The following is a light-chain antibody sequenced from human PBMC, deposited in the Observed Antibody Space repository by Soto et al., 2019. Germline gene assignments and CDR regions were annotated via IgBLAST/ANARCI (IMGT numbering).Light chain of an antibody. CDR1: QSLNGN. V-gene: IGKV3D-15*01. J-gene: IGKJ1*01. Sequence: EIVMTQSPATLSVSPGERATLSCRASQSLNGNVAWYQQKPGQAPRLLIYGARTRATGVPDRFSASGSGTDFSLTISRLEPEDFAVYYCQQYGTSPWTFGQVTKVDIK. CDR2: GAR. CDR3: QQYGTSPWT.